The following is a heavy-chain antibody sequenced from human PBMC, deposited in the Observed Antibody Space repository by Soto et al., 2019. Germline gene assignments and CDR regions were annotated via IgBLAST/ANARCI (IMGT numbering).Heavy chain of an antibody. Sequence: PGGSLRLSCAASGFTFSNAWMNWVRQAPGKGLEWVGRIKRKTDGGTTDYAAPVKGRFTISRDDSKNTLYLQMNSLKTEDTAVYYCTTGDTIFLYGMDVWGQGTTVTVS. V-gene: IGHV3-15*07. CDR3: TTGDTIFLYGMDV. CDR1: GFTFSNAW. CDR2: IKRKTDGGTT. J-gene: IGHJ6*02. D-gene: IGHD3-9*01.